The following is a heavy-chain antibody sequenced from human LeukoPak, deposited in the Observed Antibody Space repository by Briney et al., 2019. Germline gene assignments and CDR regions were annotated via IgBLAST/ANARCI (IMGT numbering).Heavy chain of an antibody. CDR1: GGSISSYY. CDR2: IYYSGST. J-gene: IGHJ4*02. Sequence: MASETLSLTCTVSGGSISSYYWSWIRQPPGKGLEWIGYIYYSGSTNYNPSLKSRVTISVDTSKNQFSLKLSSVTAADTAVYYCARGDGYIDYWGQGTLVTVSS. V-gene: IGHV4-59*01. CDR3: ARGDGYIDY. D-gene: IGHD5-24*01.